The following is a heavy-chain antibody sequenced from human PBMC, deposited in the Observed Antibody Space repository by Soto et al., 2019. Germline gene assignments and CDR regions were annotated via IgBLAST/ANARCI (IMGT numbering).Heavy chain of an antibody. D-gene: IGHD6-13*01. V-gene: IGHV3-23*01. CDR1: GFTFSSYA. Sequence: GGSLRLSCAASGFTFSSYAMSWVRQAPGQGLEWVSAISGSGGSTYYADSVKGRFTISRDNSKNTLYLQMNSLRAEDTAVYYCAKDGRIAAAVYYYGMEVWGQGTTVTVSS. CDR2: ISGSGGST. CDR3: AKDGRIAAAVYYYGMEV. J-gene: IGHJ6*02.